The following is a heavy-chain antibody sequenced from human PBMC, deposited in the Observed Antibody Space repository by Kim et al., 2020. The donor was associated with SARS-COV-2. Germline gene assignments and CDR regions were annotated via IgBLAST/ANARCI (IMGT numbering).Heavy chain of an antibody. CDR1: GFTFSNAW. CDR3: TTLTLGYCSSTSCYVYYYYGMDV. J-gene: IGHJ6*02. CDR2: IKSKTDGGTT. V-gene: IGHV3-15*01. Sequence: GASLRLSCAASGFTFSNAWMSWVRQAPGKGLEWVGRIKSKTDGGTTDYAAPVKGRFTISRDDSKNTLYLQMNSLKTEDTAVYYCTTLTLGYCSSTSCYVYYYYGMDVWGQGTTVTVSS. D-gene: IGHD2-2*01.